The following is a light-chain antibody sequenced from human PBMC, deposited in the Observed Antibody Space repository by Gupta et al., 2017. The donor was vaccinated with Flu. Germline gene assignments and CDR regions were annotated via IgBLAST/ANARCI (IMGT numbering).Light chain of an antibody. CDR2: GAS. V-gene: IGKV3-20*01. CDR3: HQYGSSPFT. J-gene: IGKJ4*01. CDR1: QSVTSSY. Sequence: GTLSLSPGERVALSCRASQSVTSSYLAWYQQKPGQAPRLLIYGASYRATDIPDRFSGSGYGTDFTLTISRLEPEDFAVYYCHQYGSSPFTFGGGTKVEIK.